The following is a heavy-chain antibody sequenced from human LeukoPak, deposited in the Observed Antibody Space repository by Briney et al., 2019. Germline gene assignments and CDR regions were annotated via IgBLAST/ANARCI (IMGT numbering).Heavy chain of an antibody. CDR1: GGXISNYY. D-gene: IGHD4-17*01. Sequence: SETLSLTCNVSGGXISNYYWSWIRQPPGKGLEWIGYISYTENTDYNPSLRSRVTISVDTSKNQFSLTLTSVTAADTAVYYCTREPDTVTGGVWGQGTRVTVSS. CDR2: ISYTENT. V-gene: IGHV4-59*01. CDR3: TREPDTVTGGV. J-gene: IGHJ4*02.